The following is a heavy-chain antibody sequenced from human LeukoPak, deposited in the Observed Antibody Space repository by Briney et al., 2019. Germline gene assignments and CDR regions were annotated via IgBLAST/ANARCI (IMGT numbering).Heavy chain of an antibody. V-gene: IGHV1-69*05. J-gene: IGHJ3*02. CDR1: GGTFSSYA. CDR3: ARDINPPAATPNKVAFDI. Sequence: GASVKVSCKASGGTFSSYAISWVRQAPGQGLEWMGGIIPIFGTANYAQKFQGRVTITTDESTSTAYMELSSLRSEDTAVYYCARDINPPAATPNKVAFDIWGQGTMVTVSS. D-gene: IGHD2-15*01. CDR2: IIPIFGTA.